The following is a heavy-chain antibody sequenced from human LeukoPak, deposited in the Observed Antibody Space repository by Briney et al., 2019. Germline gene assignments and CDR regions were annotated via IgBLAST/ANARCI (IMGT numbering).Heavy chain of an antibody. CDR3: ARVTYYDILTGYYPYYFDY. J-gene: IGHJ4*02. CDR1: GYTFTSYG. CDR2: ISAYNGNT. Sequence: ASVKVSCKASGYTFTSYGISWVRQAPGQGLEWMGWISAYNGNTNYAQKLQGRVTMTTDTSTSTAYMELRSLRSDDTAVYYCARVTYYDILTGYYPYYFDYWGQGTLVTVSS. V-gene: IGHV1-18*01. D-gene: IGHD3-9*01.